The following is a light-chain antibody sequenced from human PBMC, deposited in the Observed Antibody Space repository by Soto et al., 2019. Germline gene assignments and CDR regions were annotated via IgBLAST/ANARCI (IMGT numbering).Light chain of an antibody. J-gene: IGLJ2*01. CDR2: GNS. V-gene: IGLV1-40*01. CDR1: SSNIGADYD. CDR3: QSYDSSLSGSL. Sequence: QAVLTQPPSVPGAPGQRVTISCTGSSSNIGADYDVHWYQQLPGTAPKLLIYGNSNRPSGVPDRFSGSKSGTSASLAITGLQAEDEADYYCQSYDSSLSGSLFGGGTKLTVL.